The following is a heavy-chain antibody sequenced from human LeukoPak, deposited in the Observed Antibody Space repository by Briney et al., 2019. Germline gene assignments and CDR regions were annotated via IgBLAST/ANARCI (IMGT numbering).Heavy chain of an antibody. CDR3: ARDETGYSSSWYLVGYYYYYMDV. D-gene: IGHD6-13*01. J-gene: IGHJ6*03. CDR2: ISSSSSTI. V-gene: IGHV3-48*01. Sequence: QPGGSLRLSCATSGFTFSSYSMNWVRQAPGKGLEWVSYISSSSSTIYYADSVKGRFTISRDNAKNSLYLQMNSLRAEDTAVYYCARDETGYSSSWYLVGYYYYYMDVWGKGTTVTISS. CDR1: GFTFSSYS.